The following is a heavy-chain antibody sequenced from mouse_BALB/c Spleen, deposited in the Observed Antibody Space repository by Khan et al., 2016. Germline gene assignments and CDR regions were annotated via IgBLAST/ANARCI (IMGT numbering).Heavy chain of an antibody. CDR3: ASVTPYAMDY. CDR1: GYTFTNYG. CDR2: INTYTGEP. V-gene: IGHV9-3-1*01. Sequence: QIQLVQSGPELKKPGETVKISCKASGYTFTNYGMNWVKQAPGKGLKWMGWINTYTGEPTYADDFKGRFAFSLATSASTAYLQINNLKNEDTATYFCASVTPYAMDYWGQGTSVTVSS. D-gene: IGHD2-13*01. J-gene: IGHJ4*01.